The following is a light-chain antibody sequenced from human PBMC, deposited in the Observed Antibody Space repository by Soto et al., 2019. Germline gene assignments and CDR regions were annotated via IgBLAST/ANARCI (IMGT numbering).Light chain of an antibody. V-gene: IGLV2-8*01. J-gene: IGLJ1*01. CDR1: SSDVGGYNY. Sequence: QSALTQPPSASGSPGQSVTISCTGTSSDVGGYNYVSWYQQHPGKAPKLMIYEVSERPSGVPDRFSGSKSSNTASLTVSGLQVEDGADYYCSSYAGSNIFVFGPGTKLPVL. CDR2: EVS. CDR3: SSYAGSNIFV.